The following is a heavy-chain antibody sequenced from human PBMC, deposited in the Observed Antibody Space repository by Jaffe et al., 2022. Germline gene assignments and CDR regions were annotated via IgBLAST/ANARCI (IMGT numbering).Heavy chain of an antibody. Sequence: QVHLVQSGAEVKKPGASVKVSCKASGYTFTSYNISWVRQAPGQGLEWMGWISASSGNTNYAQKFQGRVTMTTDTSTSTAYMELRSLGSDDTAVYYCARTYHFWSGYYLALLYFDYWGQGTLVTVSS. D-gene: IGHD3-3*01. CDR3: ARTYHFWSGYYLALLYFDY. V-gene: IGHV1-18*01. J-gene: IGHJ4*02. CDR1: GYTFTSYN. CDR2: ISASSGNT.